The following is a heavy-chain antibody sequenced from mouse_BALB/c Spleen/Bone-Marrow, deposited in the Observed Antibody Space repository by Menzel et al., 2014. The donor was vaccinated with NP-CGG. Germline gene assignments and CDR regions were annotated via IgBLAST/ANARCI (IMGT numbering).Heavy chain of an antibody. J-gene: IGHJ2*01. V-gene: IGHV1-7*01. Sequence: QVQLQQSGAELAKPGASVKMSCKASGYTFTSYWMHWVKQRPGQGLEWIGYINPNTGYPEYNQKFKDKATLTADKSSSTAYMQLSSLTSEGSAVYYCARRFTTVVTTGDYWGQGTTLTVSS. D-gene: IGHD1-1*02. CDR1: GYTFTSYW. CDR3: ARRFTTVVTTGDY. CDR2: INPNTGYP.